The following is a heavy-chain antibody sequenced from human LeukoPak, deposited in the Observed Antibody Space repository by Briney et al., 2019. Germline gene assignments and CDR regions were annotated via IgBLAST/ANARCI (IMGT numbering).Heavy chain of an antibody. V-gene: IGHV4-59*08. Sequence: SETLSLTCTVSGDSINSYYWSWIRQPPGKGLEWIGYIYYSGSTKYNPSIKSRVTISVDTSKSQFSLKLSSVTAADTAVYYCARSLRGYRFATDYCGQGTLVTVSS. D-gene: IGHD5-18*01. J-gene: IGHJ4*02. CDR1: GDSINSYY. CDR2: IYYSGST. CDR3: ARSLRGYRFATDY.